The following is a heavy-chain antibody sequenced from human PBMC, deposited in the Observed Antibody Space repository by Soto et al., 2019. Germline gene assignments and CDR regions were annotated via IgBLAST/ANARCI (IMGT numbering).Heavy chain of an antibody. V-gene: IGHV1-8*01. D-gene: IGHD3-10*01. CDR3: ATDYGSGTTSLYGMDV. Sequence: QVQLVQPGAEMKKPGASVKVSCKASGYTFTNYDINWVRQATGQGLEWMGWMNPNSGNTGYAQKFQGRVTMTRNTSISTAYMELSSLRSEDTAVYYCATDYGSGTTSLYGMDVWGQGTTVTVSS. CDR1: GYTFTNYD. CDR2: MNPNSGNT. J-gene: IGHJ6*02.